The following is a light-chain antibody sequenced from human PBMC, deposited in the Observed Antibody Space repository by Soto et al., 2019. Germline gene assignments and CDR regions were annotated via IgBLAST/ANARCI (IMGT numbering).Light chain of an antibody. CDR1: QSIGSH. J-gene: IGKJ1*01. Sequence: EIVLTQSPGTLSLSPGERATLSCRASQSIGSHLAWYQQQPGQAPRLLIHDASSRATGIPARFSGSGSGTDFTLTISRLEPEDFAVYYCQQYGTSPRTFGHGTKVDIK. CDR3: QQYGTSPRT. CDR2: DAS. V-gene: IGKV3-20*01.